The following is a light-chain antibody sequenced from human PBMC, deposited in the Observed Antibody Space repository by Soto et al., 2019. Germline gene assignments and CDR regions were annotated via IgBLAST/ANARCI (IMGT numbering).Light chain of an antibody. CDR1: SSDVGGYNY. Sequence: QSALTQPASVSGSPGQSITISCTGTSSDVGGYNYVSWYQQHPGKVPKLMIYDVSNQPSGVSNRFSGSKSGNTASLTISGLQAEDEADYYCSSYTSSSTVVFGGGTKLTVL. CDR2: DVS. CDR3: SSYTSSSTVV. V-gene: IGLV2-14*01. J-gene: IGLJ2*01.